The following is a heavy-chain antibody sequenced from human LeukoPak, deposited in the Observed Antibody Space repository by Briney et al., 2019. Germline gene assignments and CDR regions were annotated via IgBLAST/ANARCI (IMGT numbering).Heavy chain of an antibody. CDR3: ARNRGVTTVTTDLGY. V-gene: IGHV4-59*08. J-gene: IGHJ4*02. D-gene: IGHD4-17*01. CDR2: IYYSGST. Sequence: SETLSLTCTVSGASISSYYWSWIRQPPGKGLEWIGYIYYSGSTNYNPSLKSRVTISVDPSKNQFSLKLSSVTAADTAVYYCARNRGVTTVTTDLGYWGQGTLVTVSS. CDR1: GASISSYY.